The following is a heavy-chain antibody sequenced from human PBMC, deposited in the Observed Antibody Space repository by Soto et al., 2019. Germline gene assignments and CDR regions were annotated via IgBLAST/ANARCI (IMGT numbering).Heavy chain of an antibody. CDR1: GYTFTSYG. V-gene: IGHV1-18*04. Sequence: QVQLVQSGAEVKKPGASVKVSCKASGYTFTSYGISWVRQAPGQGLEWMGWISAYNGNTNYAQKLQGRVTMTTDTSTSTAYMELRSLRSHDTAVYYWARPLYCSSTSCYGAVDYCGQGTLVTVSS. D-gene: IGHD2-2*01. J-gene: IGHJ4*02. CDR2: ISAYNGNT. CDR3: ARPLYCSSTSCYGAVDY.